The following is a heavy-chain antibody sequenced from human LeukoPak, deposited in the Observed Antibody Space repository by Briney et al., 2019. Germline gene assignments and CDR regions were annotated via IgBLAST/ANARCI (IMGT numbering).Heavy chain of an antibody. V-gene: IGHV3-11*01. J-gene: IGHJ4*02. CDR3: ARDRLGDYDHSGYYDK. Sequence: GGSLRLSCAASGFTFSDYYMSWIRQAPGKGPEWVSYICDSGRTIYYADSVKGRFTISRDNAKNSVYLQMNNLRAEDTAVYYCARDRLGDYDHSGYYDKWGRGTLVTVSS. D-gene: IGHD3-22*01. CDR1: GFTFSDYY. CDR2: ICDSGRTI.